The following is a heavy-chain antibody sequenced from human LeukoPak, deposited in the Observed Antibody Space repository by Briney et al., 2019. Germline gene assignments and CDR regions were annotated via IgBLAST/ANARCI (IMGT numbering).Heavy chain of an antibody. V-gene: IGHV3-23*01. CDR3: AKTSSGITMIVVASFDY. CDR2: ISGSGGTA. D-gene: IGHD3-22*01. CDR1: GFTFSIYA. J-gene: IGHJ4*02. Sequence: GGSLRLSCAASGFTFSIYAMSWVRQAPGKGLEWVSAISGSGGTAYYADSVKGRFTISRDNSKNTLYLQMNSLRAEDTAVYYCAKTSSGITMIVVASFDYWGQGTLVTVSS.